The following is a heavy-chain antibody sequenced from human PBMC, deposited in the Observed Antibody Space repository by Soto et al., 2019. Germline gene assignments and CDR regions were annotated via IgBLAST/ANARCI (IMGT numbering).Heavy chain of an antibody. CDR2: IIPIFGTA. CDR3: ARVEQQLVGGLDP. V-gene: IGHV1-69*13. CDR1: GGTFSSHA. D-gene: IGHD6-13*01. J-gene: IGHJ5*02. Sequence: ASVKVSCKASGGTFSSHAISWVRQAPGQGLEWMGGIIPIFGTANYAQKFQGRVTITADESTSTAYMELSSLRSEDTAVYYCARVEQQLVGGLDPWGQGTLVTVSS.